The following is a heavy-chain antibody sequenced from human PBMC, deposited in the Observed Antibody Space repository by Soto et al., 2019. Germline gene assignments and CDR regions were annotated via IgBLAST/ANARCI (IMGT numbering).Heavy chain of an antibody. Sequence: ASVKVSCKASGYTFTGYYMHWVRQAPGQGLEWMGWINPNSGGTNYAQKFQGRVTMTRDTSISTAYMELSRLRSDDTAVYYCARDFYPVAYFFDYWGQGILVTVSS. CDR3: ARDFYPVAYFFDY. CDR2: INPNSGGT. D-gene: IGHD2-21*01. J-gene: IGHJ4*02. CDR1: GYTFTGYY. V-gene: IGHV1-2*02.